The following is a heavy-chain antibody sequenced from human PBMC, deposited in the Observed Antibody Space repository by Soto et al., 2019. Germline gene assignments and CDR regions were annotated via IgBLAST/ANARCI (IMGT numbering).Heavy chain of an antibody. CDR1: GGTFSSYA. CDR2: IIPIFGTA. J-gene: IGHJ6*02. Sequence: GASVKVSCKASGGTFSSYAISWVRQAPGQGLEWMGGIIPIFGTANYAQKFQGRVTITADESTSTAYMELSSLRSEDTAVYYCARVPTGTIHYGMDVWGQGTTVTVSS. V-gene: IGHV1-69*13. D-gene: IGHD3-10*01. CDR3: ARVPTGTIHYGMDV.